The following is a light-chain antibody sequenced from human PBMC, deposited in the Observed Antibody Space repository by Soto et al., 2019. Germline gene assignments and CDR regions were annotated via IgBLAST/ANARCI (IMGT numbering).Light chain of an antibody. CDR1: SSDLGYSNY. V-gene: IGLV2-14*01. J-gene: IGLJ1*01. CDR2: DVS. Sequence: QSALTQPASVSGSPGQSITISCTGTSSDLGYSNYVSWYQQLPGKAPKLMIYDVSDRPSGVSNRFSGSKSGSTASLTISGLQAEDEADYYCSSYTSSSLYVFGTGTKVTVL. CDR3: SSYTSSSLYV.